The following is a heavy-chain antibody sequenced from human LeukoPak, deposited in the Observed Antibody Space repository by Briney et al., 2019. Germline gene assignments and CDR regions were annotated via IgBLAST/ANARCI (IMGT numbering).Heavy chain of an antibody. J-gene: IGHJ4*02. Sequence: GRSLRFSCAASGFTFDDYAMHWVRQAPGKGLEWVSGISWNSGSIGYADSVKGRFTISRDNAKNSLYLQMNSLRAEDTALYYCAKCDNYDILTGHFDYWGQGTLVTVCS. V-gene: IGHV3-9*01. CDR1: GFTFDDYA. CDR3: AKCDNYDILTGHFDY. CDR2: ISWNSGSI. D-gene: IGHD3-9*01.